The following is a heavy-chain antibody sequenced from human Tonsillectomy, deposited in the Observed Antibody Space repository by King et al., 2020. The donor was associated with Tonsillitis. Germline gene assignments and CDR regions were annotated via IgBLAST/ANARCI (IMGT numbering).Heavy chain of an antibody. V-gene: IGHV1-3*01. Sequence: QLVQSGAEVKKPGASVKVSCKASVYTFTSYAMHWVRQAPGQRLEWMGWINAGHGNTKYSQKRQGRVTITRDTSSSTAYMELSSLRYEDTAVYYCARAMYYSDSSGYYYRGYYFDYWGQGTLVTVSS. CDR3: ARAMYYSDSSGYYYRGYYFDY. D-gene: IGHD3-22*01. CDR2: INAGHGNT. J-gene: IGHJ4*02. CDR1: VYTFTSYA.